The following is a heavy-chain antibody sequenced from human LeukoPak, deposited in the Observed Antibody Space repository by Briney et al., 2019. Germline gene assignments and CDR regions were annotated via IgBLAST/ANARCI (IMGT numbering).Heavy chain of an antibody. D-gene: IGHD3-10*01. CDR1: GFPFNIYA. CDR2: IGGSTT. CDR3: AKYRGFGDSYDS. Sequence: PGGSLRLSCAASGFPFNIYAMRWVRQAPGKGLDCFSIIGGSTTYYSDFVKARFTISRDTSNNTIDLQMNSLRAEDTAIYYCAKYRGFGDSYDSWGQGTLVTVSS. V-gene: IGHV3-23*01. J-gene: IGHJ4*02.